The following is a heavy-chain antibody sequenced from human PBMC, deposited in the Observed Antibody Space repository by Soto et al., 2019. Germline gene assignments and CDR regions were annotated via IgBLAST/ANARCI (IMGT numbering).Heavy chain of an antibody. J-gene: IGHJ4*02. Sequence: EVQLVESGGGLVKAGGSLRLFCTASGFTFRSYDMNCVRQAPGKGLEWVSSISTGGAYMFYADSVKGRFTIYSDNAQKSLFLQIDSPRAEDTAVYYCARDIAYPRVDYFDSWGQGTLVTVSS. CDR2: ISTGGAYM. V-gene: IGHV3-21*01. D-gene: IGHD2-21*01. CDR3: ARDIAYPRVDYFDS. CDR1: GFTFRSYD.